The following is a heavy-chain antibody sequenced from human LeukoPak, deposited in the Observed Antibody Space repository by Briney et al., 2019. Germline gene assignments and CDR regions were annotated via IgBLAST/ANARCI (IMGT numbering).Heavy chain of an antibody. D-gene: IGHD1-1*01. J-gene: IGHJ1*01. CDR1: GCTLTELS. V-gene: IGHV1-24*01. CDR2: FDPEDGET. Sequence: ASVKVSCKVSGCTLTELSMHWVRQAPGKGLEWMGGFDPEDGETIYAQKFQGRVTMTEDTSTDTAYMELSSLRSEDTAVYYCATSAPGNVQYPLIEYFQHWGQGTLVTVSS. CDR3: ATSAPGNVQYPLIEYFQH.